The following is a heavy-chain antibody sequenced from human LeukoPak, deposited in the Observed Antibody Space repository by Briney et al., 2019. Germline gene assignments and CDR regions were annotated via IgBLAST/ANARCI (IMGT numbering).Heavy chain of an antibody. J-gene: IGHJ4*02. CDR1: GFTFSSYG. D-gene: IGHD3-10*01. Sequence: TGGSLRLSCAASGFTFSSYGMHWVRQAPGKGLEWVAVIWYDGSNKYYADSVKGRFTISRDNSKNTLYLQMNSLRAEDTAVYYCARALYGSGSYYFDYWGQGTLVTVSS. CDR2: IWYDGSNK. CDR3: ARALYGSGSYYFDY. V-gene: IGHV3-33*01.